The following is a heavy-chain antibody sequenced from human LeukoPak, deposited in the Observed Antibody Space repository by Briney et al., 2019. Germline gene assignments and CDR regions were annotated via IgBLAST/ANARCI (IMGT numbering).Heavy chain of an antibody. J-gene: IGHJ4*02. V-gene: IGHV4-4*07. Sequence: PSETLSLTCTVSGNSISSYYWSWIRQPAGKGLEWIGRIYTSESSNYNPSLKSRVTMSVDTSKNQFSLKLSSATAADTAFYYCARDGPSYGSGSYYNAWGQGTLVTVSS. CDR2: IYTSESS. D-gene: IGHD3-10*01. CDR1: GNSISSYY. CDR3: ARDGPSYGSGSYYNA.